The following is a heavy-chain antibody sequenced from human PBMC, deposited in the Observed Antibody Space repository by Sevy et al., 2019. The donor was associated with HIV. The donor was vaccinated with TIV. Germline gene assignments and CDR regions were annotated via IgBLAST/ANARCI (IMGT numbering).Heavy chain of an antibody. Sequence: ASVKVSCKASGGTFSSYAISWVRQAPGQGLEWMGGIIPIFGTANYAQKFQGRVTITADESTSTAYMELSSLRSEDTDVYYCARVNVGATTKGWFDPWGQGTLVTVSS. J-gene: IGHJ5*02. V-gene: IGHV1-69*13. CDR1: GGTFSSYA. CDR3: ARVNVGATTKGWFDP. D-gene: IGHD1-26*01. CDR2: IIPIFGTA.